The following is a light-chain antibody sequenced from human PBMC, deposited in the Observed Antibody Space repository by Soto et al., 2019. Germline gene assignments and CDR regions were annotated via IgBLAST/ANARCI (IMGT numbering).Light chain of an antibody. V-gene: IGLV2-14*01. Sequence: QSALTQPASVSGSPGQSITISCTGTSSDVGGYNYVSWYQQHPGKAPKLMIYDVSNRPSGVSNRFSGSKSGNTASLTISWLQAEDGADYYCSSYTSSSTYVVFGGGTKLTVL. CDR2: DVS. CDR1: SSDVGGYNY. J-gene: IGLJ2*01. CDR3: SSYTSSSTYVV.